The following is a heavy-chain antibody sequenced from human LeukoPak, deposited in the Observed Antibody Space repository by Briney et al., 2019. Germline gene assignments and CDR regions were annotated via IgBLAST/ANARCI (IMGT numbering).Heavy chain of an antibody. J-gene: IGHJ4*02. CDR1: LFTLRSYW. D-gene: IGHD5-18*01. CDR2: IKEDGNEK. Sequence: GGALSLSHAASLFTLRSYWLSWVPQAPGTARKEAGNIKEDGNEKYYVDSVKGRFTISRDNAKNSLYLQMNSLRAEDTAVYYCASTDTAMVPFDYGGQGTLVTVSS. V-gene: IGHV3-7*01. CDR3: ASTDTAMVPFDY.